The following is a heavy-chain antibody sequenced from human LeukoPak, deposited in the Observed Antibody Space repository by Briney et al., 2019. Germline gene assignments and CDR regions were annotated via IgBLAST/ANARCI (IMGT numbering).Heavy chain of an antibody. V-gene: IGHV3-43*02. J-gene: IGHJ1*01. Sequence: PGGSLRLSCAASGFTFEDYAMHWVRQAPGKGLEWVSFVTGDGSSTYYADSVKGRFTISRDNSKNSPYLQMNSTRIEDTALYYCAKDRDTTGYEHWGQGTLVTVSS. CDR1: GFTFEDYA. D-gene: IGHD3-22*01. CDR2: VTGDGSST. CDR3: AKDRDTTGYEH.